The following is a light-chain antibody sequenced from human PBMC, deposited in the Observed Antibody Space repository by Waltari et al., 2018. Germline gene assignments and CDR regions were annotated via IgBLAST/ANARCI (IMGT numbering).Light chain of an antibody. CDR3: QQRRDWPLT. Sequence: EIVLTQSPATLSLSPGDRATLSCRASQSVSSYLAWYQQKPGRSPRLLIYDVSNRATGIPARFRGGGSGTDFTLTISSLEPEDFAVYYCQQRRDWPLTFGGGTKVEIK. V-gene: IGKV3-11*01. J-gene: IGKJ4*01. CDR1: QSVSSY. CDR2: DVS.